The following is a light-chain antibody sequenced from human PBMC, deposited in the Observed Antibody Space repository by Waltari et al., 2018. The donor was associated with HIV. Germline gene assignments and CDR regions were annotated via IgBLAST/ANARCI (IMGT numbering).Light chain of an antibody. V-gene: IGLV1-40*01. CDR2: ANT. CDR3: QSYVSSVNVV. CDR1: SSHIGAASD. J-gene: IGLJ3*02. Sequence: QSVLTQPPSVSGAPGQPVTISCTGSSSHIGAASDVPWYQQVPGTAPKLLIYANTNRPSGVPDRFSGSKSGTSASLAISGLQTEDEADYYCQSYVSSVNVVFGGGTRVTVL.